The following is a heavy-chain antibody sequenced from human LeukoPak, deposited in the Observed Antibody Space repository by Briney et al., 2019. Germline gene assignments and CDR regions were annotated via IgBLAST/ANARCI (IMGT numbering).Heavy chain of an antibody. V-gene: IGHV3-23*01. CDR1: GFTFTYYA. J-gene: IGHJ5*02. Sequence: GGSLRLSCAASGFTFTYYAMSWVRQAPGKGLEWVSTISGTGGSTYYADSVEGRFTISRDNSKNTLYLQMNSLRAEDTAVYYCAKDFSPLPNARYCSGGSCSNWFDPWGQGTLVTVSS. CDR2: ISGTGGST. CDR3: AKDFSPLPNARYCSGGSCSNWFDP. D-gene: IGHD2-15*01.